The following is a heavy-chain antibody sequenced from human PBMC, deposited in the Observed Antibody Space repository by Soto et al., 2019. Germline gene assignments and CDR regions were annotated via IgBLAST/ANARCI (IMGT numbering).Heavy chain of an antibody. CDR1: GFTSGNYW. CDR2: INTDGSRT. D-gene: IGHD3-10*01. CDR3: ARVKSGSYDWFDP. V-gene: IGHV3-74*01. Sequence: GGSLRLSCAASGFTSGNYWMHWVRQAPGKGQMWVSRINTDGSRTTYADSVKGRFAISRDNAKNTVYLQMNSLRAEDTAVYYCARVKSGSYDWFDPWGQGTLVTVSS. J-gene: IGHJ5*02.